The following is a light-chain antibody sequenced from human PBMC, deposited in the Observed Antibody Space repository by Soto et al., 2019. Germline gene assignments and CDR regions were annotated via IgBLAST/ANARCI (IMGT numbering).Light chain of an antibody. V-gene: IGKV3-15*01. Sequence: EVVMTQSPSTLSVSRGDGAALSCRASQGVGSNLAWYQQKPGQAPRLLVYGASTRATGVQARFSGSGSGTEFNLTISSLGSEDFAVSYCQQYNKWRLTFGQGTKVEIK. J-gene: IGKJ1*01. CDR3: QQYNKWRLT. CDR2: GAS. CDR1: QGVGSN.